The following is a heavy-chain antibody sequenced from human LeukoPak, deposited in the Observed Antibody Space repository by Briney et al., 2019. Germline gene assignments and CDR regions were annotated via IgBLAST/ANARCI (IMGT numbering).Heavy chain of an antibody. CDR3: ARETGSAVGSTDFDY. D-gene: IGHD4-17*01. V-gene: IGHV3-23*01. CDR1: GFTFSSYA. J-gene: IGHJ4*02. Sequence: RPGGSLRLSCAASGFTFSSYAMSWVRQAPGKGLEWVSAISGSGGSTYYADSVKGRFTISRDNSKNTLYLQMNSLRAEDTAVYYCARETGSAVGSTDFDYWGQGTLVTVSS. CDR2: ISGSGGST.